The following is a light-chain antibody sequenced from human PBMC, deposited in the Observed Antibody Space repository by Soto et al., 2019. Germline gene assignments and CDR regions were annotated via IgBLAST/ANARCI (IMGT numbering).Light chain of an antibody. CDR2: DVT. J-gene: IGLJ1*01. V-gene: IGLV2-11*01. CDR1: TSHVGGYNY. Sequence: SAQRHPRAVSGTPGQSGAISCTGTTSHVGGYNYVSWYQQHPGKAPKLIIFDVTKRPSGVPDRFSGSKSGNTASLTISGLLAEDEADYYCCSYAGSYNYVFGNGTKVTVL. CDR3: CSYAGSYNYV.